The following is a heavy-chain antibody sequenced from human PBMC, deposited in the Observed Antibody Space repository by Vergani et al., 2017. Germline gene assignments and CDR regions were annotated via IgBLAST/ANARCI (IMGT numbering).Heavy chain of an antibody. CDR2: VSHSGDT. Sequence: QVQLQESGPGLVKPSETLSLTCPVSGGSISSYDWSWIRQPPGKVLEWISSVSHSGDTYFNPSLKGAVSISMDTSKNYFFLTLSSVTAADTAMYYCARRSSSYYFDIWGQGVLITVSS. CDR3: ARRSSSYYFDI. CDR1: GGSISSYD. D-gene: IGHD3-22*01. V-gene: IGHV4-59*04. J-gene: IGHJ5*02.